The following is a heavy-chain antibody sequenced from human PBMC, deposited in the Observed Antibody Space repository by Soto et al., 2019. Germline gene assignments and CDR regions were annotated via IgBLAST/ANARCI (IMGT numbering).Heavy chain of an antibody. CDR1: GFTFSSYA. V-gene: IGHV3-64D*08. CDR2: ISSDGGST. Sequence: PGGSLRLSCSASGFTFSSYAIHWVRQAPGKRLEQVSSISSDGGSTYYADSVKGRFTISRDNSKNTLYLQMSSLRAEDTAVYYCVKDRSCSSSSCYSDFDYWGQGTLVTVSS. J-gene: IGHJ4*02. D-gene: IGHD2-2*01. CDR3: VKDRSCSSSSCYSDFDY.